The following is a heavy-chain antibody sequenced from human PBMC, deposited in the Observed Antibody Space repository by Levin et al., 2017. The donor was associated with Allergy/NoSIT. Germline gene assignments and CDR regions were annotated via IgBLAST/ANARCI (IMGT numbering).Heavy chain of an antibody. CDR2: ISGSGGST. D-gene: IGHD3-3*01. V-gene: IGHV3-23*01. CDR3: AKRCDFWSGYCRSHDAFDI. CDR1: GFTFSSYA. Sequence: GESLKISCAASGFTFSSYAMSWVRQAPGKGLEWVSAISGSGGSTYYADSVKGRFTISRDNSKNTLYLQMNSLRAEDTAVYYCAKRCDFWSGYCRSHDAFDIWGQGTMVTVSS. J-gene: IGHJ3*02.